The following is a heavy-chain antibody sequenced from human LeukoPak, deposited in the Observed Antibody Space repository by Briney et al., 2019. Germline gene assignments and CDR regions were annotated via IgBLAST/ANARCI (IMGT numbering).Heavy chain of an antibody. V-gene: IGHV4-31*01. CDR1: GGSISSGGYY. Sequence: TLSLTCTVSGGSISSGGYYWSWIRQHPGKGLEWISYIYYNGRHYYNPSLKSQVTISVDTSKNQFSLKLSSVTAADTAVYYCARVPIYGSGAFDYWGQGTLVTVSS. D-gene: IGHD3-10*01. CDR3: ARVPIYGSGAFDY. CDR2: IYYNGRH. J-gene: IGHJ4*02.